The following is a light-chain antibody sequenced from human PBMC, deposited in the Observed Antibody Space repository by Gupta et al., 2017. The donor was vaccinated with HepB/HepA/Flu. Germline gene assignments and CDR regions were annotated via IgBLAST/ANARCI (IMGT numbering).Light chain of an antibody. Sequence: DIQLTQSPSFLSASVGDRVTISCRASQGINNYLAWYQQKPGKAPKLLIYAAFPLQSGVPSRFSGSASGTEFTLTISSLQPEDFATYYCQQSEAYPVTFGQGTRLDLK. CDR1: QGINNY. J-gene: IGKJ5*01. CDR3: QQSEAYPVT. CDR2: AAF. V-gene: IGKV1-9*01.